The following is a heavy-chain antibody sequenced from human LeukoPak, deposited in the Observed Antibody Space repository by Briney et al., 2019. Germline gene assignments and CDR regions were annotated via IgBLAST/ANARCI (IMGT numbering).Heavy chain of an antibody. CDR3: ARDVQAGPGY. CDR2: INGDGSSS. Sequence: GECLRLSCAASGFTFSNYWVHWVRQAPGKGLVWVSRINGDGSSSTYADCVKGRVIISRDNARITGYRQMNSLRPDGTAVCECARDVQAGPGYWGQGSLVTVSS. D-gene: IGHD6-19*01. J-gene: IGHJ4*02. CDR1: GFTFSNYW. V-gene: IGHV3-74*01.